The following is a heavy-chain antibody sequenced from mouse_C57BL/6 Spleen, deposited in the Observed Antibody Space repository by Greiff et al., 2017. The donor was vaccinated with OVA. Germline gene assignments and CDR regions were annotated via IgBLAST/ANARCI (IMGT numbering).Heavy chain of an antibody. CDR3: ARLKGTGYYYAMDY. CDR2: IYPGDGDT. Sequence: QVQLKQSGPELVKPGASVKISCKASGYAFSSSWMNWVKQRPGKGLEWIGRIYPGDGDTNYNGKFKGKATPTADKSSSTAYMQLSSLTSEDSAVYFCARLKGTGYYYAMDYWGQGTSVTVSS. D-gene: IGHD3-3*01. J-gene: IGHJ4*01. CDR1: GYAFSSSW. V-gene: IGHV1-82*01.